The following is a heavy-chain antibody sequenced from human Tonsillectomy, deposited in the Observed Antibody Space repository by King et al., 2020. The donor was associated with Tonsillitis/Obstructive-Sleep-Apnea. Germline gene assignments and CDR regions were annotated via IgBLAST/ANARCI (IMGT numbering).Heavy chain of an antibody. D-gene: IGHD2-2*02. CDR1: GGSVSSGSYY. J-gene: IGHJ4*02. V-gene: IGHV4-61*01. Sequence: VQLQESGPGLVKPSETLSLTCTVSGGSVSSGSYYWSWIRQPPGKGLEWIGYIYYSGSTNYNPSLKSRVTISVDTSQNQFSLKLSSVTAADKAVCYCSRLTPYCSSTSCYTPILDYWGQGTLVTVSS. CDR3: SRLTPYCSSTSCYTPILDY. CDR2: IYYSGST.